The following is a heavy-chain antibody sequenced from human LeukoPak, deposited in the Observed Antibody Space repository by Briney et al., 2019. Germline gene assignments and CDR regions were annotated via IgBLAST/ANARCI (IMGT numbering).Heavy chain of an antibody. Sequence: ASVKVSCKASGYTFTGYYMHWVRQAPGQGLEWMGWINPNSGGTNYAQKFQSRVTMTRDTSISTAYMELSRLRSDDTAVYYCARDVRYSSSPFDYWGQGTLVTVSS. CDR3: ARDVRYSSSPFDY. CDR1: GYTFTGYY. D-gene: IGHD6-6*01. CDR2: INPNSGGT. J-gene: IGHJ4*02. V-gene: IGHV1-2*02.